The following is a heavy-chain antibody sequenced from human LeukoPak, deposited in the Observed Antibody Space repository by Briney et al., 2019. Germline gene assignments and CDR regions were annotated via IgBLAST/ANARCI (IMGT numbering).Heavy chain of an antibody. Sequence: PGGSLRLSCAASGFTFSSYWMHWVRQAPGKGLVWVSRINSDGSSTSYADSVKGRFTISRDNAKNTLYLQMDSLRVEDTAVYYCASRSSSSSVDYWGQGTLVTVSS. J-gene: IGHJ4*02. D-gene: IGHD6-6*01. CDR1: GFTFSSYW. CDR2: INSDGSST. V-gene: IGHV3-74*01. CDR3: ASRSSSSSVDY.